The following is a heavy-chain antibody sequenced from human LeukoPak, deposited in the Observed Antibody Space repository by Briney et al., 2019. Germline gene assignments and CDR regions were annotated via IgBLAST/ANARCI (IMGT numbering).Heavy chain of an antibody. Sequence: PGGSLRLSCVASGFTFSGHWMHWVRQVPGKGLMAVSRITPDGNAAAYADSVKGRFTISRDSAKNTLYLEMNSLTAEDTALYHCTRSGYSNGYDYWGQGTLATVSS. CDR2: ITPDGNAA. J-gene: IGHJ4*02. D-gene: IGHD2-15*01. CDR1: GFTFSGHW. V-gene: IGHV3-74*03. CDR3: TRSGYSNGYDY.